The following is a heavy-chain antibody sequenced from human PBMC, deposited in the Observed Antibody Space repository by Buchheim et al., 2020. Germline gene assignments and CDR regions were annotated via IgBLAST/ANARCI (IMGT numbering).Heavy chain of an antibody. CDR3: AGDSGERVYYYYYYGMDV. CDR1: GGTFSSYT. Sequence: QVQLVQSGAEVKKPGSSVKVSCKASGGTFSSYTISWVRQAPGQGLEWMGRIIPILGIANYAQKFQGRVTITADKSTTTAFMELSSLRSEDTAVYYCAGDSGERVYYYYYYGMDVWGQGTT. CDR2: IIPILGIA. D-gene: IGHD6-13*01. V-gene: IGHV1-69*08. J-gene: IGHJ6*02.